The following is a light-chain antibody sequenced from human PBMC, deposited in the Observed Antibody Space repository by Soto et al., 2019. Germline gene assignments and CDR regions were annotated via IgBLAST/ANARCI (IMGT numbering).Light chain of an antibody. V-gene: IGKV3-15*01. CDR3: QQYNNWPPLT. Sequence: ERVMTQSPATLSVSPGDRATLSCRASQSVGSNLAWYQQKPGQAPRLLIFGASTRATGVPARFSGSGSGTEFTLTITSLQSEDFAVYYCQQYNNWPPLTFGPGTKVDIK. CDR2: GAS. J-gene: IGKJ3*01. CDR1: QSVGSN.